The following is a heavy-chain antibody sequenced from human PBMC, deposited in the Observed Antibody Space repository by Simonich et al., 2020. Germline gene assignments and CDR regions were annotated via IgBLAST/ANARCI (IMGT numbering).Heavy chain of an antibody. J-gene: IGHJ4*02. V-gene: IGHV3-21*01. CDR1: VFTLSSYS. CDR2: ISSSRSYI. D-gene: IGHD6-13*01. Sequence: EVQLVESGGGLVKPGGSLRLSCAASVFTLSSYSMKWVRQAPGKWLECVSAISSSRSYIYYADSVKCRFTISRDNAKNSLYLQMNSLRAEDTAVYYCARDAAGDYWGQGTLVTVSS. CDR3: ARDAAGDY.